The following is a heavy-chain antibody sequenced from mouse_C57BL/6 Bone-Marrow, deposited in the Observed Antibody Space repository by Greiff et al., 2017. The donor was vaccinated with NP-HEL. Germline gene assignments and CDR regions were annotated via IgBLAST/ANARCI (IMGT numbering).Heavy chain of an antibody. Sequence: EVHLVESGPGLVKPSQSLSLTCSVTGYSITSGYYWNWIRQFPGNKLEWMGYISYDGSNNYNPSLKNRISITRDTSKNQFFLKLNSVTTEDTATYYCARGYSNLDYWGQGTTLTVSS. D-gene: IGHD2-5*01. CDR1: GYSITSGYY. J-gene: IGHJ2*01. V-gene: IGHV3-6*01. CDR3: ARGYSNLDY. CDR2: ISYDGSN.